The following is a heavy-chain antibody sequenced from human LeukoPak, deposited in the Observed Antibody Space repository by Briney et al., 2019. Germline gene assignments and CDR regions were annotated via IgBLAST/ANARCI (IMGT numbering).Heavy chain of an antibody. CDR1: GFTFSSYW. D-gene: IGHD4/OR15-4a*01. J-gene: IGHJ3*02. Sequence: GGSLRLSCAASGFTFSSYWMSWVRQAPGKGLKWVANINQDGSEKYYVDSVKGRFTISRDNAKNSLYLQMNSLRAEDTAVYYCARDLTMVLPIDAFDIWGQGTMVTVSS. V-gene: IGHV3-7*01. CDR3: ARDLTMVLPIDAFDI. CDR2: INQDGSEK.